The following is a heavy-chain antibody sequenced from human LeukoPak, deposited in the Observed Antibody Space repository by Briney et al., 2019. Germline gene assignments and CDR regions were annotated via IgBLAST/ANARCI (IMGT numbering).Heavy chain of an antibody. D-gene: IGHD1-26*01. J-gene: IGHJ6*03. CDR1: GFTFSSYS. CDR2: ITSSSTYI. CDR3: ARDPYSGGYGPYYYYYMDV. Sequence: GGSLRLSCAASGFTFSSYSMNWVRQAPGKGLEWVSSITSSSTYIYYADSVKGRFTISKDNAENSLYLQMNSLRDEDTAVYYCARDPYSGGYGPYYYYYMDVWGKGTTVTISS. V-gene: IGHV3-21*01.